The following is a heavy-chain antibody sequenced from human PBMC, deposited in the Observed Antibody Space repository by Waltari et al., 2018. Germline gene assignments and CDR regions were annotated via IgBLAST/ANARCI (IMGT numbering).Heavy chain of an antibody. D-gene: IGHD3-3*01. V-gene: IGHV5-10-1*03. J-gene: IGHJ4*02. CDR2: IDPSDSYT. CDR3: ARQTLGGTIFGVDFDY. CDR1: GYIFTSYS. Sequence: EVQLAQYGAEVKKPGESLRISCKGSGYIFTSYSITWVRKTPAQGREWVRQMPGKGLEWMGKIDPSDSYTNYSPSFQGHVTISSDKSINSAYLQWTSLKASDTAMYYCARQTLGGTIFGVDFDYWGQGSLVTVSS.